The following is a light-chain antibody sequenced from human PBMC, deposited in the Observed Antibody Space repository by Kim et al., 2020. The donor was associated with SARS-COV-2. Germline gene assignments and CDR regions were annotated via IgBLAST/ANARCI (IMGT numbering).Light chain of an antibody. CDR1: SSNVCSNS. V-gene: IGLV1-51*01. Sequence: SSSNVCSNSLPWYQQLPGTAPTLLSYEDNKRPSGIPDRFSGSKSGTSATSATLGITGLQAGDEAIYYCGTWDNTLRAGVFGGGTQLTVL. J-gene: IGLJ2*01. CDR2: EDN. CDR3: GTWDNTLRAGV.